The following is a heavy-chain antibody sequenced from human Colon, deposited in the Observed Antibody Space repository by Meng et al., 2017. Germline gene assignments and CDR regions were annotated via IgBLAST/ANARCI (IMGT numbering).Heavy chain of an antibody. Sequence: GPLQESGPGLVKPSGTLSLTCAVSGDSIRSSNWWSWVRQPPGRGLEWIGEIYHSGSTNYNPSLKNRLSLTVDKSKNQFSLTLHSVTAADTAVYYCARVIYASGNMAHLDCWGQGTLVTVSS. V-gene: IGHV4-4*02. J-gene: IGHJ4*02. CDR1: GDSIRSSNW. D-gene: IGHD3-10*01. CDR3: ARVIYASGNMAHLDC. CDR2: IYHSGST.